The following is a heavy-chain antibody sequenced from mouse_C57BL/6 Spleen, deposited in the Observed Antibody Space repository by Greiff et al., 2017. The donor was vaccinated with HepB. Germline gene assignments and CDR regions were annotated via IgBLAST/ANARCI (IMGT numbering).Heavy chain of an antibody. CDR2: ISSGSSTI. V-gene: IGHV5-17*01. J-gene: IGHJ4*01. CDR1: GFTFSDYG. Sequence: EVKLMESGGGLVKPGGSLKLSCAASGFTFSDYGMHWVRQAPEKGLEWVAYISSGSSTIYYADTVKGRFTISRDNAKNTLFLQMTSLRSEDTAMYYCARRYSNYDYYAMDYWGQGTSVTVSS. CDR3: ARRYSNYDYYAMDY. D-gene: IGHD2-5*01.